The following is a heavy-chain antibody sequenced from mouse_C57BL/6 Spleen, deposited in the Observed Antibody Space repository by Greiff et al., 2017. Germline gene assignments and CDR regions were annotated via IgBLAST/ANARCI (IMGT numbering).Heavy chain of an antibody. D-gene: IGHD2-4*01. CDR2: ISSGSSTI. V-gene: IGHV5-17*01. J-gene: IGHJ3*01. CDR3: ARPLYDYDGSGFAY. Sequence: EVHLVESGGGLVKPGGSLKLSCAASGFTFSDYGMHWVRQAPEKGLEWVAYISSGSSTIYSAYTVKGRFTIARYNAKNTLFLQMTSLSSEDTAMYYCARPLYDYDGSGFAYWGQGTLVTVSA. CDR1: GFTFSDYG.